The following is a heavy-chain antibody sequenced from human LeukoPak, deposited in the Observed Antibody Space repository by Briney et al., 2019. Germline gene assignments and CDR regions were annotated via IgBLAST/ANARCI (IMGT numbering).Heavy chain of an antibody. CDR2: VSYDGSKQ. J-gene: IGHJ5*02. CDR3: ARDRPNYHESNGHYYNRDGDH. Sequence: PGGSLRLSCAASGFSFSTYGMFWVRQAPGKGLEWVGVVSYDGSKQYYADSVKGRFTISRDNSKDTLYLHMNSLRAEDTAIYYCARDRPNYHESNGHYYNRDGDHWGQGTLVTVSS. D-gene: IGHD3-22*01. V-gene: IGHV3-33*01. CDR1: GFSFSTYG.